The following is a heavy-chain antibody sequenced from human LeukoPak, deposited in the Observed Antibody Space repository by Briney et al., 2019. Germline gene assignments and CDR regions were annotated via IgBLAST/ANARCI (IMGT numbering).Heavy chain of an antibody. D-gene: IGHD2-2*01. CDR3: AYCSSTSCYGGGDYYFDY. CDR2: IKQDGSEK. Sequence: GGSLRLSCAASGFTFSSYWMSWVRQAPGKGLEWVANIKQDGSEKYYLDSVKGRFTISGDNAKNSLYLQMNSLRAEDTAVYYCAYCSSTSCYGGGDYYFDYWGQGTLVTVSS. J-gene: IGHJ4*02. V-gene: IGHV3-7*01. CDR1: GFTFSSYW.